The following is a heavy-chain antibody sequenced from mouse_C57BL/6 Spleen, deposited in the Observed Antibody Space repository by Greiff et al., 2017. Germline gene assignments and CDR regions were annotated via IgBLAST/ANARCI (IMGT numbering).Heavy chain of an antibody. D-gene: IGHD1-1*01. Sequence: QVQLQQPGAELVKPGASVKLSCKASGYTFTSYWMQWVKQMPGQGLEWIGEIDPSDSYTNYNQKFKGKATLTVDTSSSTAYMQLSSLTSEDSAVYYCARYGSSYPRYFDVWGTGTTVTVSS. CDR3: ARYGSSYPRYFDV. V-gene: IGHV1-50*01. CDR1: GYTFTSYW. CDR2: IDPSDSYT. J-gene: IGHJ1*03.